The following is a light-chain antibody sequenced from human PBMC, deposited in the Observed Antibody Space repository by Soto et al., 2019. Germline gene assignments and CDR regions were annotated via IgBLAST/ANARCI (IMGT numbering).Light chain of an antibody. CDR3: QQYGSSPPFT. CDR1: QNISNY. J-gene: IGKJ5*01. CDR2: DVS. V-gene: IGKV3-20*01. Sequence: IVLTQSPATLSLSPGKRASLSCRASQNISNYLIWYQQKPGQAPRLLIYDVSTKATAIPDRISGGGSGTDFTLTTTGPEPEDLAVYYCQQYGSSPPFTVGQGTRREIK.